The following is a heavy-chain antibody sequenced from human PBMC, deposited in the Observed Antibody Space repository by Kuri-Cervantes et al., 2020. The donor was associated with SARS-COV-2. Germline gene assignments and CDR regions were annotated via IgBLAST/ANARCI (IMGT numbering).Heavy chain of an antibody. D-gene: IGHD3-22*01. Sequence: SETLSLTCTVSGGSISSGDYYWSWIRQPPGKGLEWIGYIYYSGSTYYNPSLKSRVTISVDTSKNQFSLKLSSVTAADTSLYFCARQRDSQFDYWGQGTLVTVSS. V-gene: IGHV4-30-4*08. CDR3: ARQRDSQFDY. CDR1: GGSISSGDYY. CDR2: IYYSGST. J-gene: IGHJ4*02.